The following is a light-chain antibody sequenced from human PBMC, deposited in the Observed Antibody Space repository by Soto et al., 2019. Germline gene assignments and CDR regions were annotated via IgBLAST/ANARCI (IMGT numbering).Light chain of an antibody. CDR2: AAS. Sequence: DIQMTQSPSSVSASVGDRVTITCRASQGISRWLAWYQQKPGKAPKLLIYAASSLQSGVPSRSSGSGSGTAFTLPISSLQPEDFATYYWQQATSFPFTFGGGTKVEIK. V-gene: IGKV1-12*01. J-gene: IGKJ4*01. CDR1: QGISRW. CDR3: QQATSFPFT.